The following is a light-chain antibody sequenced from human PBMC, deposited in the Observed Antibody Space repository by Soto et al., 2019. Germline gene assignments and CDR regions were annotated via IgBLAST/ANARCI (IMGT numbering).Light chain of an antibody. V-gene: IGLV2-14*03. CDR3: SSYTTSSTVV. J-gene: IGLJ2*01. CDR2: DVT. CDR1: SSDVGRYNY. Sequence: QSVLTQPASVSGSPGQSITISCTGTSSDVGRYNYVSWYQHHPGKAPKLMIYDVTNRRSGISNRFSGSKYGNTASLTISGHQAEDGADYYCSSYTTSSTVVFGGGTKLTVL.